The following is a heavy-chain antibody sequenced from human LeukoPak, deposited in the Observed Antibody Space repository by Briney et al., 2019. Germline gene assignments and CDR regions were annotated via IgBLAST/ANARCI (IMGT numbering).Heavy chain of an antibody. CDR1: AYSFTSYW. CDR2: IYPGDSNT. CDR3: ARSTQWLVHAFDI. Sequence: GEPLKISCKGAAYSFTSYWIAWVRQMPGKGLEWMGIIYPGDSNTRYSPSFQGQVTISADKSISTASLQWSSLKASDTAVYYCARSTQWLVHAFDIWGQGTMVTVSS. D-gene: IGHD6-19*01. V-gene: IGHV5-51*01. J-gene: IGHJ3*02.